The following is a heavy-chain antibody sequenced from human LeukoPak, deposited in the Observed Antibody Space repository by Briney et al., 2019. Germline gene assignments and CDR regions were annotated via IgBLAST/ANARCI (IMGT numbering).Heavy chain of an antibody. J-gene: IGHJ4*02. CDR2: ISYDGSNK. CDR1: GFSFITYG. V-gene: IGHV3-30*18. D-gene: IGHD4-17*01. Sequence: GGSLRLSCAASGFSFITYGMHWVRQAPGKGLEWVAVISYDGSNKYYADSVKGRFTISRDNSKNTLYLQMNSLRAEDTAVYCCAKDIIAGDYGFDHWGQGTLVTVSS. CDR3: AKDIIAGDYGFDH.